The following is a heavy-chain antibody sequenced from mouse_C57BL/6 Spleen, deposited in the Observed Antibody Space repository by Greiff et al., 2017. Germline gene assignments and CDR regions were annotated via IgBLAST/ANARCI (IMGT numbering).Heavy chain of an antibody. CDR1: GFTFSGYG. V-gene: IGHV5-17*01. J-gene: IGHJ4*01. Sequence: EVKVVESGGGLVKPGGSLKLSCAASGFTFSGYGMHWVRQAPEKGLEWVAYISSGSSTIYYADTVKGRFTISRDNAKNTLFLQTTSTGSEDTARYSCARPTTLYAMDYWGQGTSVTVSS. CDR2: ISSGSSTI. CDR3: ARPTTLYAMDY. D-gene: IGHD2-13*01.